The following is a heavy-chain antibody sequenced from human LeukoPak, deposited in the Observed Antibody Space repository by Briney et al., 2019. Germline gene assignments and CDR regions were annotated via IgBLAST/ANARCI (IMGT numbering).Heavy chain of an antibody. CDR2: INHSGST. D-gene: IGHD5-18*01. V-gene: IGHV4-34*01. J-gene: IGHJ4*02. CDR3: ARLTGYSYGVGGDRY. Sequence: SETLSLTCAVYGGSFSGYYWSWIRQPPGKGLEWIGEINHSGSTNYNPSLKSRVTISVGTSKNQFSLKLSSVTAADTAVYYCARLTGYSYGVGGDRYLGQGTLVTVSS. CDR1: GGSFSGYY.